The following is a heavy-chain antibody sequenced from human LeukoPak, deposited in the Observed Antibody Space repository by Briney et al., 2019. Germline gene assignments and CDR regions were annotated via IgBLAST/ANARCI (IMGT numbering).Heavy chain of an antibody. CDR1: GYSFTIYW. V-gene: IGHV5-51*01. J-gene: IGHJ3*02. CDR3: ARQDGRRTIPAFDI. D-gene: IGHD3-3*01. CDR2: IYPGDSDT. Sequence: LKISFKGSGYSFTIYWIGWVRQRPGKGLEGMGVIYPGDSDTRYKPAFQGKVTISADKSISTAYLQWSSLKASDTAMYYCARQDGRRTIPAFDIWGQGTVVTVSS.